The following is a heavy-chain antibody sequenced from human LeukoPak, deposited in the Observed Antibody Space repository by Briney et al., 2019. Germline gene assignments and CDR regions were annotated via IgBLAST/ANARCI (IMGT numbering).Heavy chain of an antibody. V-gene: IGHV3-23*01. J-gene: IGHJ5*02. Sequence: GGSLRLSCEASGLTFSTFAMSWVRQAPGKGPEWASVISASDAATYYSDSVKGRFTVSRDNSKNTLYLQMNDVRTEDTALYYCTKDRDGSGFLVGDWFDPWGQGTLVTVSS. CDR3: TKDRDGSGFLVGDWFDP. CDR2: ISASDAAT. CDR1: GLTFSTFA. D-gene: IGHD3-22*01.